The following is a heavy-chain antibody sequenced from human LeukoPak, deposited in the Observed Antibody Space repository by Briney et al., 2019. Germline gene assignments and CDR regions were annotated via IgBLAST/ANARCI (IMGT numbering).Heavy chain of an antibody. Sequence: SETLSLSCGVSGGSITSTNWWSWVRQPPGQGLEWIGEVSLSGLTNYNPSLSSRVIMALDTSKNHLSLHLTSVTAADTAVYYCSRENGAFSPFGYWGQGYLVTVLS. V-gene: IGHV4-4*02. D-gene: IGHD2-8*01. CDR1: GGSITSTNW. J-gene: IGHJ4*02. CDR2: VSLSGLT. CDR3: SRENGAFSPFGY.